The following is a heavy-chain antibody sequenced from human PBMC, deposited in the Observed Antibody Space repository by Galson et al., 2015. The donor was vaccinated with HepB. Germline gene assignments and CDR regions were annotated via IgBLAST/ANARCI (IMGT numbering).Heavy chain of an antibody. CDR2: ISYDGSNK. J-gene: IGHJ6*02. D-gene: IGHD6-13*01. Sequence: SLRLSCAASGFTFSSYAMHWVRQAPGKGLEWVAVISYDGSNKYYADSVKGRFTISRDNSKNTLYLQMNSLRAEDTAVYYCARDDPRYSSSWYREYYYGMDVWGQGTTVTVSS. CDR3: ARDDPRYSSSWYREYYYGMDV. CDR1: GFTFSSYA. V-gene: IGHV3-30*04.